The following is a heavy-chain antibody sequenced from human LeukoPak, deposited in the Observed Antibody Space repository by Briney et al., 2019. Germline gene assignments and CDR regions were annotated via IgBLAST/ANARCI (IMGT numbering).Heavy chain of an antibody. CDR3: VNPYCSGGSCYRVDP. CDR1: GFTFSSYA. V-gene: IGHV3-23*01. Sequence: PGGSLRLSCAASGFTFSSYAMSWVRQAPGKGLEWVSGISGSGGSTYYADSVKGRFTISRDNSKNTLYLQMNSLRAEDTAVYYCVNPYCSGGSCYRVDPSGQGTLVTVSP. J-gene: IGHJ5*02. D-gene: IGHD2-15*01. CDR2: ISGSGGST.